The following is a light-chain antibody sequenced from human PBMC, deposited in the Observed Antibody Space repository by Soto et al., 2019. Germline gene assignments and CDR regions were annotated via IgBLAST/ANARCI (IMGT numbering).Light chain of an antibody. V-gene: IGKV1-9*01. CDR3: QQLNGSPWT. J-gene: IGKJ1*01. CDR2: GAS. CDR1: PAIASF. Sequence: IQLTQSPSSLSASVGDRVTITCRASPAIASFLAWYQQKPGTAPKLLIYGASTLQSGVPSRFSGSRSGTDYTLTIASXQPEDFATYYCQQLNGSPWTFGQGTKVDI.